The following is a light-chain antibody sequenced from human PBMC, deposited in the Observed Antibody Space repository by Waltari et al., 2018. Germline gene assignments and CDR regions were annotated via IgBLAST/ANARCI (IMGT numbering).Light chain of an antibody. J-gene: IGKJ1*01. CDR1: QSVSSSY. V-gene: IGKV3-20*01. CDR2: GTS. CDR3: QQYDSSLTWT. Sequence: EIVLTQSPGTLSLSPGERATLSCRASQSVSSSYLAWYQQKPGQAPRLLIYGTSSSATGIPDRFSGSGSGTDFTLTISRLEHEDFAVYYCQQYDSSLTWTFGQGTKVEIK.